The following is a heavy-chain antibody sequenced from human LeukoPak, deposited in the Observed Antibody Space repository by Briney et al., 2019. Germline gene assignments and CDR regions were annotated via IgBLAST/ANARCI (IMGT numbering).Heavy chain of an antibody. D-gene: IGHD3-16*02. Sequence: SETLSLTCTVSGGSISSSSYYWGWIRQPPGKGLEWIGSIYYSGSTYYNPSLKSRVTISVDTSKNQFSLKLSSVTAADTAVYYCAGTYIADYDYVWGSYRYTLDYFDYWGQGTLVTVSS. V-gene: IGHV4-39*01. CDR3: AGTYIADYDYVWGSYRYTLDYFDY. CDR1: GGSISSSSYY. J-gene: IGHJ4*02. CDR2: IYYSGST.